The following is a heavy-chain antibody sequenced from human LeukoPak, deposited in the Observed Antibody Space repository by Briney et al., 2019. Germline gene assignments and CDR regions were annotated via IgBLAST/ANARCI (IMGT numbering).Heavy chain of an antibody. CDR3: AKDLPDSRESLTGHWFDP. CDR2: ISGSGGST. Sequence: GGSLRLSCAASGFTFSSYAMSWVRQAPGKGLEWVSAISGSGGSTYYADSVKGRFTISRDKSKNTLYLQMNRLRAEDTAVYYCAKDLPDSRESLTGHWFDPWGQGTLVTVSS. V-gene: IGHV3-23*01. D-gene: IGHD3-10*01. CDR1: GFTFSSYA. J-gene: IGHJ5*02.